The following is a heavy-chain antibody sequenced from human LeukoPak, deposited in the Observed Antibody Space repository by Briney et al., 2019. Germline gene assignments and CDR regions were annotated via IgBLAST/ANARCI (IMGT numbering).Heavy chain of an antibody. Sequence: SETLSLTCTVSGGSISSYYWSWIRQHPGKGLEWIGYIYYSGSTYYNPSLKSRVTISVDTSKNQFSLKLSSVTAADTAVYYCASLYDYGDYASDYWGQGTLVTVSS. CDR3: ASLYDYGDYASDY. CDR1: GGSISSYY. V-gene: IGHV4-59*06. J-gene: IGHJ4*02. D-gene: IGHD4-17*01. CDR2: IYYSGST.